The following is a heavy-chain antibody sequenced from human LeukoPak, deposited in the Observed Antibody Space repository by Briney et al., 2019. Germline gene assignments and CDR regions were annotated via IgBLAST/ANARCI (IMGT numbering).Heavy chain of an antibody. V-gene: IGHV3-23*01. D-gene: IGHD2-8*01. CDR1: GFTFSTYA. J-gene: IGHJ4*02. Sequence: PGGSLRLSCAASGFTFSTYAMSWVRRAPGKGLEWVSAISGSGGGTYYADSVKGRSTISRDNSKNTLYLQMDSLRAEDTAVYHCAKDHCTNGVCYFDYWGQGTLVTVSS. CDR2: ISGSGGGT. CDR3: AKDHCTNGVCYFDY.